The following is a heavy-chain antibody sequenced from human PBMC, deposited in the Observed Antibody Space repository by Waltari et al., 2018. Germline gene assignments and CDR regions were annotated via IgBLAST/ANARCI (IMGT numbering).Heavy chain of an antibody. V-gene: IGHV1-2*02. CDR1: GYTFTGYY. CDR2: INPNSGGT. CDR3: AGETGATDAFDI. Sequence: QVQLVQSGAEVKKPGASVKVSCKASGYTFTGYYMHWVRQAPGQGLEWMGWINPNSGGTNDAQKFQGRVTMTRDTSISTAYMELSRLRSDDTAVYYCAGETGATDAFDIWGQGTMVTVSS. J-gene: IGHJ3*02. D-gene: IGHD3-10*01.